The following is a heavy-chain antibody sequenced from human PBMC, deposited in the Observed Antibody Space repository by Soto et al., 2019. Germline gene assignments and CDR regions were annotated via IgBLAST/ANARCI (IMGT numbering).Heavy chain of an antibody. D-gene: IGHD3-10*01. CDR1: GGSISSSNW. Sequence: SETLSLTCAVSGGSISSSNWWSWVRQPPGKGLECIGEIYHSGSTNYNPSLKSRVTISVDKSKNQFSLKLSSVTAADTAVYYCARSKIHITLVAMSGMDVWGQGTTVTLSS. CDR3: ARSKIHITLVAMSGMDV. V-gene: IGHV4-4*02. J-gene: IGHJ6*02. CDR2: IYHSGST.